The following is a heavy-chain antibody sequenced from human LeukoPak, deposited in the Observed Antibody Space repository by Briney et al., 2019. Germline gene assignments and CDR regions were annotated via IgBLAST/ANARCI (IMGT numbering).Heavy chain of an antibody. D-gene: IGHD3-3*01. CDR1: GFTLSTYW. Sequence: GGSLRLSCAASGFTLSTYWMTWVRQAPGKGLEWVANIKQDGSEKHYVDSVKGRFTVSRDNAKNSLYLQMDSLRAEDTAVYYCARWGLESVYYYIASGGQGPLVTVSS. CDR2: IKQDGSEK. J-gene: IGHJ4*02. CDR3: ARWGLESVYYYIAS. V-gene: IGHV3-7*01.